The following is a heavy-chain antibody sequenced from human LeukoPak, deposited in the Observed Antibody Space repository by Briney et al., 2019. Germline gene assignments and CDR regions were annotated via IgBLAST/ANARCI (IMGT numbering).Heavy chain of an antibody. J-gene: IGHJ3*02. CDR2: INPNSGGT. CDR1: GYTFTGYY. Sequence: ASVKVSCKASGYTFTGYYMHWVRRAPGQGLEWMGWINPNSGGTNYAQKFQGRVTMTRDTSISTAYMELSRLRSDDTAVYYCARDQGGSYSDDAFDIWGQGTMVTVSS. CDR3: ARDQGGSYSDDAFDI. D-gene: IGHD1-26*01. V-gene: IGHV1-2*02.